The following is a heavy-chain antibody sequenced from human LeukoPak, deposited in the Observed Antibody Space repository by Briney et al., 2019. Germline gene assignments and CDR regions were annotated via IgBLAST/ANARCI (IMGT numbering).Heavy chain of an antibody. V-gene: IGHV3-74*01. J-gene: IGHJ4*02. CDR3: AKDIGMATITYYFDY. Sequence: PGGSLRLSCAASGFTFSESWMHWVRQVPGKGLAWVTRIDTNGINIRYADSVKGRFTISRDNAKNTLYLQMNSLRVEDTAVYYCAKDIGMATITYYFDYWGQGTLVTVSS. CDR1: GFTFSESW. D-gene: IGHD5-24*01. CDR2: IDTNGINI.